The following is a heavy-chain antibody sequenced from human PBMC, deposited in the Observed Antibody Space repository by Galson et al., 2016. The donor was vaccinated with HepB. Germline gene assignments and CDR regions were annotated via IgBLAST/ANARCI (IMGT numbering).Heavy chain of an antibody. V-gene: IGHV3-15*01. CDR2: IKSKSSGGTT. J-gene: IGHJ4*02. CDR3: TRGGVATTRRGFDY. D-gene: IGHD5-24*01. CDR1: GFTVSDAW. Sequence: SLRLSCAASGFTVSDAWMSWVRQAPGKGLGWVGRIKSKSSGGTTDYAAPVKDRFSISRDDSKNTLYLQMNSLKTEDTAVYYCTRGGVATTRRGFDYWGQGTLVTVSS.